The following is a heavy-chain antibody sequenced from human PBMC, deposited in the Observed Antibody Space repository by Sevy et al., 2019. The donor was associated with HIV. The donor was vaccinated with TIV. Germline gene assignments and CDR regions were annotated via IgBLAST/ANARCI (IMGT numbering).Heavy chain of an antibody. V-gene: IGHV3-53*01. J-gene: IGHJ4*02. CDR2: IYKNSQA. CDR3: VRSLGGPLNQ. CDR1: GFNISIDF. D-gene: IGHD3-16*01. Sequence: GGSLRLSCAASGFNISIDFMSWVRQAPGKGLECLSVIYKNSQAYYIDSVMGRFTISRDNSRNSLYLHMTSLRVEDTAKYYCVRSLGGPLNQWGQGTLVTVSS.